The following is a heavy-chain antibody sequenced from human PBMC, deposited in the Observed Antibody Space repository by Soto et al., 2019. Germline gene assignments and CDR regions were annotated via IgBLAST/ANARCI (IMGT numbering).Heavy chain of an antibody. CDR3: VKDRAPRDGYKTQPGS. V-gene: IGHV3-64D*06. J-gene: IGHJ5*02. CDR2: VSTNGGTS. D-gene: IGHD5-12*01. Sequence: LSCSASGFTFSIYAMHWVRHAPVKGLEYVSAVSTNGGTSYYADSVKGRFTISRDNSRNTLYLQMNSLRPEDTAVYYCVKDRAPRDGYKTQPGSWGLGTLVTVSS. CDR1: GFTFSIYA.